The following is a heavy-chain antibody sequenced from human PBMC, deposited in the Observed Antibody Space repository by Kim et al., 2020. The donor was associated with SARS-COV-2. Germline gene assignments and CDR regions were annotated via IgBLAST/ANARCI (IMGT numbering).Heavy chain of an antibody. V-gene: IGHV3-23*01. Sequence: GGSLRLSCAASGFTFSSYAMSWVRQAPGKGLEWVSAISGSGGSTYYADSVKGRFTISRDNSKNTLYLQMNSLRAEDTAVYYCAKDQSLLLWFGDPPHFDYWGQGTLVTVSS. CDR1: GFTFSSYA. CDR3: AKDQSLLLWFGDPPHFDY. D-gene: IGHD3-10*01. J-gene: IGHJ4*02. CDR2: ISGSGGST.